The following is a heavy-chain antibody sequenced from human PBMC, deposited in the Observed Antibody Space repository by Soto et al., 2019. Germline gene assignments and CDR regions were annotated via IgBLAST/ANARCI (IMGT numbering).Heavy chain of an antibody. Sequence: QVQLVQSGAEVKKPGSSVKVSCKASGGTFSSYTISWVRQAPGQGLEWMGRIIPILGIANYAQKFQGRVTITADKPTSTAYMELRSLRSEDTAVYYCARAGYCSGGSCHPALGTWGQGTLVTVSS. CDR2: IIPILGIA. V-gene: IGHV1-69*02. CDR3: ARAGYCSGGSCHPALGT. J-gene: IGHJ5*02. CDR1: GGTFSSYT. D-gene: IGHD2-15*01.